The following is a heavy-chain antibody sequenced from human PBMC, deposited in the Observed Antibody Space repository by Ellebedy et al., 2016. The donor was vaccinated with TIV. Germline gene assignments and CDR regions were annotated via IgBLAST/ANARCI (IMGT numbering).Heavy chain of an antibody. CDR3: ARLVGTMSPVLSKHFDH. V-gene: IGHV1-18*01. CDR2: IRAYNGHP. CDR1: GYTFTRYG. Sequence: AASVKVSCKASGYTFTRYGFSWVRQPPGQGLEWMGWIRAYNGHPNYPQKFQGRVTMTTDTATSTAYMELRSLRSDDTAVYYCARLVGTMSPVLSKHFDHWGQGTLVTVSS. J-gene: IGHJ4*02. D-gene: IGHD1-26*01.